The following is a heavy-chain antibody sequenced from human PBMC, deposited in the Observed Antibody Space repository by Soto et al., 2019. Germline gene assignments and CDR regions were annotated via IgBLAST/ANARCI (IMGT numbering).Heavy chain of an antibody. D-gene: IGHD6-13*01. CDR1: GGTFSSYA. CDR2: IIPIFGTA. J-gene: IGHJ3*02. Sequence: QVQLVQSGAEVKKPGSSVKVSCKASGGTFSSYAISWVRQAPGQGLEWMGGIIPIFGTANYAQKFQGRVTITADKSTSTAYMELSRLRYEDTAVYYCARFEVYSSSWYGAFDIWGQGTMVTVSS. V-gene: IGHV1-69*06. CDR3: ARFEVYSSSWYGAFDI.